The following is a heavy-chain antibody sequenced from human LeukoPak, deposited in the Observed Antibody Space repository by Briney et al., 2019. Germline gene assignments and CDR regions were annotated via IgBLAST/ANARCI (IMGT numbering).Heavy chain of an antibody. CDR2: TSSNAGT. CDR3: AKAPVTSCRGAYCYPFDS. Sequence: GGSLRLPCAASGFTFSDYYMSWVRQTPGKGLEWVAATSSNAGTYHADSVRGRFTISRDNSKNTLYLQMNSLRAEDAAVYFCAKAPVTSCRGAYCYPFDSWGQGTLVTVSS. D-gene: IGHD2-21*01. V-gene: IGHV3-23*01. J-gene: IGHJ4*02. CDR1: GFTFSDYY.